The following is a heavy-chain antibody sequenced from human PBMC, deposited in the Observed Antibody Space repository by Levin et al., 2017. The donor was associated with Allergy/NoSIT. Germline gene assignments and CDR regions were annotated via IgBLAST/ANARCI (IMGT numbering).Heavy chain of an antibody. D-gene: IGHD6-19*01. CDR2: MYYSGNT. V-gene: IGHV4-39*02. Sequence: TLSLTCTVSGGSISDTDYYWAWIRQPPGKGLEWIGSMYYSGNTYYNPSLQSRLTMSVDTSENYFSLKMRSVTAADTAVYFCARWGPTVAGLYYFDNWGQGTLVTVSS. CDR3: ARWGPTVAGLYYFDN. CDR1: GGSISDTDYY. J-gene: IGHJ4*02.